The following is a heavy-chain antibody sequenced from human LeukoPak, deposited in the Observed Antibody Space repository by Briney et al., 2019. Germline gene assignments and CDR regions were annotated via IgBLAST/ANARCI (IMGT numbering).Heavy chain of an antibody. CDR2: IYYSRST. CDR1: GGSISSYY. J-gene: IGHJ6*02. CDR3: ARYGSGSYSFGMDV. D-gene: IGHD3-10*01. V-gene: IGHV4-59*08. Sequence: SETLSLTCTVSGGSISSYYWSWIRQPPGKGLEWIGYIYYSRSTNYNPSLKSRVTISVDTSKNQFSLKLSSVTAADTAVYYCARYGSGSYSFGMDVWGQGTTVIVSS.